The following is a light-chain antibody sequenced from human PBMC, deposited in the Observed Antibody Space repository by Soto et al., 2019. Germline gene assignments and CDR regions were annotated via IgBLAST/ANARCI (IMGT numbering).Light chain of an antibody. V-gene: IGKV3-15*01. J-gene: IGKJ1*01. CDR3: QQYGNSPWT. Sequence: EIDVTQSPATVPVSPVEVATASFRARQSVSTNLAWYQQKPGQAPWLLIYGASTRAPGFPARFTGSGSGTEFTLTIRSLQSEDFAVYYCQQYGNSPWTFGQGTKVDI. CDR2: GAS. CDR1: QSVSTN.